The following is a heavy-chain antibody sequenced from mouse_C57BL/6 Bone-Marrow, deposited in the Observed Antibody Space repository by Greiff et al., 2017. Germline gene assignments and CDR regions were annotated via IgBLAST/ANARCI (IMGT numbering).Heavy chain of an antibody. Sequence: EVKLVESGGGLVQPGGSMKLSCVASGFTFSNYWMNWVRQSPEKGLEWVAQIRLKSDNYATHYAESVKGRFTISRDDSKSSVYLQMNNLRAEDTGIYYCTDGNYPFAYWGQGTLVTVSA. CDR1: GFTFSNYW. CDR3: TDGNYPFAY. CDR2: IRLKSDNYAT. J-gene: IGHJ3*01. V-gene: IGHV6-3*01. D-gene: IGHD2-1*01.